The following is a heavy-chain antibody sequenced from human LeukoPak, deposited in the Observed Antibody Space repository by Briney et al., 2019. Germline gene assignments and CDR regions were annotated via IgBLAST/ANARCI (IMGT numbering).Heavy chain of an antibody. D-gene: IGHD2-21*01. CDR2: VNHSGST. Sequence: SETLSLTCAVYGGSFSGYYWSWIRQPPGKGLEWIGEVNHSGSTNYNPSLKSRVTISVDTSKNQFSLKLSSVTAADTAVYYCARVGDSGGFDPWGQGTLVTVSS. J-gene: IGHJ5*02. CDR1: GGSFSGYY. CDR3: ARVGDSGGFDP. V-gene: IGHV4-34*01.